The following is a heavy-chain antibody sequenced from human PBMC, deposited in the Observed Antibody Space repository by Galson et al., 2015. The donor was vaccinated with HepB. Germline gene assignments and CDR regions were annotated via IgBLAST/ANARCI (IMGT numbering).Heavy chain of an antibody. CDR3: ARVGWLQGGPDAFDI. V-gene: IGHV1-2*04. CDR1: GYTFTGYY. CDR2: VNPNSGGT. J-gene: IGHJ3*02. D-gene: IGHD5-24*01. Sequence: SVKVSCKASGYTFTGYYMHWVRQAPGQGLEWMGWVNPNSGGTNYAQKFQGWVTMTRDTSISTAYMELSRLRSDDTAVYYCARVGWLQGGPDAFDIWGQGTMVTVSS.